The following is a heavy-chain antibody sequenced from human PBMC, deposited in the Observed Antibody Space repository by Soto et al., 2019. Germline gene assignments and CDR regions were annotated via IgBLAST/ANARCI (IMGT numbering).Heavy chain of an antibody. V-gene: IGHV3-15*01. Sequence: EVQLAESGGGLAKPGGSLRLSCTASGFTLTDAWMSWVRQAPGKGLEWVDRIRSKPDGGTTHYAAPVKGRFTISRDDSKNTLYLQMNSLKTEDTAMYYCTTDGSGRSPPGGGQGTLVTVSS. CDR2: IRSKPDGGTT. J-gene: IGHJ4*02. D-gene: IGHD1-26*01. CDR3: TTDGSGRSPPG. CDR1: GFTLTDAW.